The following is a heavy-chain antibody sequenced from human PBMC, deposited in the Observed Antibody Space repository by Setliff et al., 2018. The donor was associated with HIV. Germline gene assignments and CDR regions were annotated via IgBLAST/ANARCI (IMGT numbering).Heavy chain of an antibody. Sequence: SETLSLTCTVSGGSISSGSYYWSWIRQPAGKGLEWIGRIYTSGRTDYNPSLETRATISVDTSKNQFSLRLTSVAAADTAVYYCARRTYPGSYTPYFDYWGQGTLVTVSS. CDR3: ARRTYPGSYTPYFDY. CDR2: IYTSGRT. CDR1: GGSISSGSYY. J-gene: IGHJ4*02. D-gene: IGHD1-1*01. V-gene: IGHV4-61*02.